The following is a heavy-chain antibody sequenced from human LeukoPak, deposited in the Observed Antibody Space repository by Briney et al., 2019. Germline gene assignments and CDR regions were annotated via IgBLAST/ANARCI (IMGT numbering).Heavy chain of an antibody. CDR2: IRSKAYGGTT. Sequence: GGSLRLSCTASGFTFGDYAMSWVRQAPGKGLEWVGFIRSKAYGGTTEYAASVKGRFTISRDDSQSIAYLQMNSLKTEDTAGYYCIREYVTDWGQGTLVTVSS. J-gene: IGHJ4*02. CDR1: GFTFGDYA. D-gene: IGHD3-16*01. CDR3: IREYVTD. V-gene: IGHV3-49*04.